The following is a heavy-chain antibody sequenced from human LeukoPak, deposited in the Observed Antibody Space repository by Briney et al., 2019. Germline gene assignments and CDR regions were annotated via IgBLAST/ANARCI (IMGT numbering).Heavy chain of an antibody. J-gene: IGHJ6*02. CDR1: GYTFTSYG. CDR2: ISAYNGNT. V-gene: IGHV1-18*01. CDR3: AREVFITIFGVVQTMDV. Sequence: ASVKVSCKASGYTFTSYGISWVRQAPGQGLEWMGWISAYNGNTNYAQKLQGRVTMTTDTSTSTAYMELSRLRSDDTAVYYCAREVFITIFGVVQTMDVWGQGTTVTVSS. D-gene: IGHD3-3*01.